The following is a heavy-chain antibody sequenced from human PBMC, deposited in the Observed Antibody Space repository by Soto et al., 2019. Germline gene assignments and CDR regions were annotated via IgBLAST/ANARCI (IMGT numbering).Heavy chain of an antibody. J-gene: IGHJ4*02. Sequence: PSETLSLTCTVSGGSISSYYWSWIRQPPGKGLEWIGYIYYSGSTNYNPSLKSRVTISVDTSKNQFSLKLSSVTAADTAVYYCARHSHYDSSGYYENWGQGTLVTVSS. CDR2: IYYSGST. V-gene: IGHV4-59*08. D-gene: IGHD3-22*01. CDR1: GGSISSYY. CDR3: ARHSHYDSSGYYEN.